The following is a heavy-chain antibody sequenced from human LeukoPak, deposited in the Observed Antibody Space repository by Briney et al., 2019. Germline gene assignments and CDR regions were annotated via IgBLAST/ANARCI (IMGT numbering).Heavy chain of an antibody. J-gene: IGHJ6*03. D-gene: IGHD5-24*01. Sequence: GASVKVSCRASGYTFTSYGISWVRQAPGQGLEWMGWISAYNGNTNYAQKLQGRVTMTTDTSTSTAYMELRSLRSDDTAVYYCAREMATMSHYYYYMDVWGKGTTVTVSS. CDR2: ISAYNGNT. V-gene: IGHV1-18*01. CDR1: GYTFTSYG. CDR3: AREMATMSHYYYYMDV.